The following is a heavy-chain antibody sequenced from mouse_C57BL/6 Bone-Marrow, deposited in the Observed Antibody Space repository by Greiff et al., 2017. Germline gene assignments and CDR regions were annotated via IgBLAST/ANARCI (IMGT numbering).Heavy chain of an antibody. CDR3: ARTPGLRLDY. D-gene: IGHD2-4*01. Sequence: QSCKASGYTFTSYWMHWVKQRPGQGLEWIGEIDPSDSYTNYNQKFKGKSTLTVDKSSSTAYMQLSSLTSEDSAVYYCARTPGLRLDYWGQGTTLTVSS. CDR1: GYTFTSYW. V-gene: IGHV1-69*01. J-gene: IGHJ2*01. CDR2: IDPSDSYT.